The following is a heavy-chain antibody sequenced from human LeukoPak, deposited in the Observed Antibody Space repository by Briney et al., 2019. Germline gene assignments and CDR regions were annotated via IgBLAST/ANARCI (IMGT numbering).Heavy chain of an antibody. D-gene: IGHD7-27*01. Sequence: GGSLRLSCAASGFASGFTFSDYAVSWVRQAPGKGPEWVASVNGRGATTYYADSVRGRFTISRDNSKNTVYLQMISLGADDTAVYFCAKAPATGEGYYFYYMDVWGKGTTVTVSS. CDR1: GFTFSDYA. J-gene: IGHJ6*03. CDR2: VNGRGATT. V-gene: IGHV3-23*01. CDR3: AKAPATGEGYYFYYMDV.